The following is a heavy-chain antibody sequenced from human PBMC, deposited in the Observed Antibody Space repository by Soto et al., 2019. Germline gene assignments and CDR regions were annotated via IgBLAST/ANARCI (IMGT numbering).Heavy chain of an antibody. Sequence: QVQLVQSGAEVKKPGASVKVSCKASGYTFTSYDINWVRQATGQGLEWMGWMNPNSGNTGYAQKFQGSVTMTRNTSISTAYMELSSLRSEDTAVYYCARPMVYDYIWGSYRPLDAFDIWGQGTMVTVSS. D-gene: IGHD3-16*02. CDR2: MNPNSGNT. CDR1: GYTFTSYD. J-gene: IGHJ3*02. CDR3: ARPMVYDYIWGSYRPLDAFDI. V-gene: IGHV1-8*01.